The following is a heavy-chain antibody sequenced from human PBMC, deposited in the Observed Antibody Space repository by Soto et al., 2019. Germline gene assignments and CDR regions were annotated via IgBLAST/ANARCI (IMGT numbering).Heavy chain of an antibody. D-gene: IGHD2-15*01. V-gene: IGHV3-72*01. Sequence: GGSLRLSCAASGFTFSDHYMDWVRQAPGKGLEWVGRSRNKANSYTTEYAASVKGRFTISRDGAENSLYLQMNRLKTEDTAIYYCASLLQIEGCSGGSCRWGLSGENYFDYWGQGTLVTVSS. J-gene: IGHJ4*02. CDR3: ASLLQIEGCSGGSCRWGLSGENYFDY. CDR2: SRNKANSYTT. CDR1: GFTFSDHY.